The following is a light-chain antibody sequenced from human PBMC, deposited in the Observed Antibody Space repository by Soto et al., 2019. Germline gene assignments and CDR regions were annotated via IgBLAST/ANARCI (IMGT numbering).Light chain of an antibody. CDR1: NIGNKR. Sequence: SYELTQSPSVSVAPEKTATITCGGNNIGNKRVHWYRQKPGQAPVLLISYDSDRPSGIPERFSGSNSGNTATLTISRVEAGDAADYYCQVWDIMTDNYVFGSGTKVTVL. CDR2: YDS. CDR3: QVWDIMTDNYV. J-gene: IGLJ1*01. V-gene: IGLV3-21*04.